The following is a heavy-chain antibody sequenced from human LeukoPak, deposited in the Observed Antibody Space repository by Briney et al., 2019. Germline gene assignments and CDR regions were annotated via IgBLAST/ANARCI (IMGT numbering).Heavy chain of an antibody. CDR2: INPDGTQK. CDR1: GFTFSSYG. V-gene: IGHV3-7*01. Sequence: PGRSLRLSCAASGFTFSSYGMHWVRQAPGKGLEWVADINPDGTQKYSVDSLKGRFTISRDNAKNSLFLHLNSLRVDDTATYYCVRQMIRFWFDPWGQGTRVTVSS. J-gene: IGHJ5*02. D-gene: IGHD3-16*01. CDR3: VRQMIRFWFDP.